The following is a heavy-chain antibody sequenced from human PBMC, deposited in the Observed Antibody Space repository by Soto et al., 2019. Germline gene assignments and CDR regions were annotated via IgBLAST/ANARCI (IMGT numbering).Heavy chain of an antibody. CDR2: ISSSSSYI. CDR3: ARDLAPEYPASYYYYYYMDV. CDR1: GFTFSSYS. Sequence: GGSLRLSCAASGFTFSSYSMNWVRQAPGKGLEWVSSISSSSSYIYYADSVKGRFTISRDNAKNSLYLQMNSLRAEDTAVYYCARDLAPEYPASYYYYYYMDVWGKGTTVTVSS. V-gene: IGHV3-21*01. J-gene: IGHJ6*03.